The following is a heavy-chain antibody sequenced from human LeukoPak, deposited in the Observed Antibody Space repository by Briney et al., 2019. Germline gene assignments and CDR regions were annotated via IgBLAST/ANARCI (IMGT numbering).Heavy chain of an antibody. CDR2: ISGNGVNT. CDR1: GFTFDGYP. CDR3: TKSHYDDVVIGY. D-gene: IGHD4-17*01. Sequence: GGSLRLSCATSGFTFDGYPMHWVRQAPGMGLEWVSLISGNGVNTYYADSVKGRFAISRDNSKNSLYLQMNSLRAEDTALYCCTKSHYDDVVIGYWGQGTLVTVSS. V-gene: IGHV3-43*02. J-gene: IGHJ4*02.